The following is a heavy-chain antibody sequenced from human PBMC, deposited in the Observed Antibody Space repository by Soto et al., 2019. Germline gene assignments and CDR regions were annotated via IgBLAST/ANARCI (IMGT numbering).Heavy chain of an antibody. CDR2: ISSSGSTI. CDR3: ARVLLWSHTFDP. D-gene: IGHD3-10*01. Sequence: GGSLRLSCAASGFTFSSYEMNWVRQAPGKGLEWVSYISSSGSTIYYADSVKGRFTISRDNAKNSLYLQMNSLRAEDTAVYYCARVLLWSHTFDPSVQITLVTVS. CDR1: GFTFSSYE. V-gene: IGHV3-48*03. J-gene: IGHJ5*02.